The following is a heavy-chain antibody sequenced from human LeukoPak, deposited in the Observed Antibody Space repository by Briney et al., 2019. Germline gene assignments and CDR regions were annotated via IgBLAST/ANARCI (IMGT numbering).Heavy chain of an antibody. D-gene: IGHD3-10*01. V-gene: IGHV3-23*01. CDR2: ISGSDYST. Sequence: GGPLRLSCAASGVTLNSYVMSCPRQAPGKGLEWVSGISGSDYSTYYADSVKGRFTISRDNSRITLYLQMSSLRAEDTAVYYCARDYLDLPSYYSYYYMDVWGKGTTVTVSS. CDR3: ARDYLDLPSYYSYYYMDV. J-gene: IGHJ6*03. CDR1: GVTLNSYV.